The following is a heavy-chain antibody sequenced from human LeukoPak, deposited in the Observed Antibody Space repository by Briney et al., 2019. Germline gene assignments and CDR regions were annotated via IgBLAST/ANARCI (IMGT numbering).Heavy chain of an antibody. Sequence: SETLSLTCAVYGGSFSGYYWSWIRQPPGKGLEWIGEINHSGSTNYNPSLKSRVHISVDTSKKQFSLKLSSVTAADTAVYYCAGNRGLGRDYWGQGTLVTVSS. CDR2: INHSGST. CDR1: GGSFSGYY. CDR3: AGNRGLGRDY. J-gene: IGHJ4*02. V-gene: IGHV4-34*01. D-gene: IGHD4-23*01.